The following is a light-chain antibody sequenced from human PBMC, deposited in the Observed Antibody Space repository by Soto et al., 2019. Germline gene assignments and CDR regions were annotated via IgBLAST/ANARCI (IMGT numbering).Light chain of an antibody. J-gene: IGLJ1*01. CDR1: SSDVGGYNY. CDR2: DVS. CDR3: CSYAGSPRYV. V-gene: IGLV2-11*01. Sequence: QSALTQARSVSGSPGQSVTISCTGTSSDVGGYNYVSWYQQHPGKAPKVMIYDVSERPSGVPDRFSGSKSGNTASLTISGLQAEDEADYYCCSYAGSPRYVFGTGTKLIVL.